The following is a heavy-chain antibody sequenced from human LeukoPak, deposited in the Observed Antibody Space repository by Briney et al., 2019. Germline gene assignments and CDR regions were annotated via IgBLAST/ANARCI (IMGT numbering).Heavy chain of an antibody. CDR1: GFTFLCYW. J-gene: IGHJ4*02. Sequence: GGALLLSCSASGFTFLCYWMTWVRQAPGKGLGRVANIKQGGSEKYYVDSEKGRLTISRDNAKNSLYLQMNSLRDEDTAVYSCARDFGGSPSFDYWGQGTLVTVSS. CDR3: ARDFGGSPSFDY. CDR2: IKQGGSEK. V-gene: IGHV3-7*01. D-gene: IGHD1-26*01.